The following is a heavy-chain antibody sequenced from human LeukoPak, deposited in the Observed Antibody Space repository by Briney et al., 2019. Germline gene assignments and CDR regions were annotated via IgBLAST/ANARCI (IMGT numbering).Heavy chain of an antibody. CDR1: GFTFSSYA. CDR2: ISGSGGST. V-gene: IGHV3-23*01. J-gene: IGHJ4*02. Sequence: GGSLRLSCAASGFTFSSYAMSWVRQAPGKGLEWVSAISGSGGSTYYADSVKGRFTISRVNSKNTLYLQMNSLRAEDTAVYYCAKDIAASGLPRIFDFWGQGTLVTVSS. D-gene: IGHD6-13*01. CDR3: AKDIAASGLPRIFDF.